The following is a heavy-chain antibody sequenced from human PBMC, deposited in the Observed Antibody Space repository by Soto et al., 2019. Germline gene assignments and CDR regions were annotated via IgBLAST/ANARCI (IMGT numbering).Heavy chain of an antibody. Sequence: EVQLVESGGVVVQPGGSLRLSCAASGFTFDDYTMHWVRQAPGKGLEWVSLISWEGGSRYYADSVQGRFTISRDNSKNSLYLQMNSLGTEDTALYYCAVGATSGYFSFFQHRGQGTLVTVSS. J-gene: IGHJ1*01. CDR1: GFTFDDYT. CDR2: ISWEGGSR. D-gene: IGHD3-22*01. CDR3: AVGATSGYFSFFQH. V-gene: IGHV3-43*01.